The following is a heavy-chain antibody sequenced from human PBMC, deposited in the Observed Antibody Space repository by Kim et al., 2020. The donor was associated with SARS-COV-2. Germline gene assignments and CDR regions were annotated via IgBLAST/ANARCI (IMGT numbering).Heavy chain of an antibody. CDR3: AKDSCDWYYYY. V-gene: IGHV3-9*01. J-gene: IGHJ6*03. CDR1: GFTFGDCA. Sequence: GGSLRLSCAASGFTFGDCAMHWVRQAPGKGLEWVSRISWNSGSTSYADSVKGRFTISRDNAKNSLYLQMNSLRAEDTAVYYCAKDSCDWYYYY. D-gene: IGHD3-9*01. CDR2: ISWNSGST.